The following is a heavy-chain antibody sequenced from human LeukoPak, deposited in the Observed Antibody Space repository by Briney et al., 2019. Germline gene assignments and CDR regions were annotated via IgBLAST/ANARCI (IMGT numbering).Heavy chain of an antibody. CDR1: GFTFSSYG. CDR2: IRYDGSNK. Sequence: PGGSLRLSCAASGFTFSSYGMHWVRQAPGKGLEWVAFIRYDGSNKYYADSVKGRFTISRDNSKNTLYLQMNSLRAEDTAVYYCAKDPVLLWFGGLPDVWGKGTTVTISS. V-gene: IGHV3-30*02. J-gene: IGHJ6*04. CDR3: AKDPVLLWFGGLPDV. D-gene: IGHD3-10*01.